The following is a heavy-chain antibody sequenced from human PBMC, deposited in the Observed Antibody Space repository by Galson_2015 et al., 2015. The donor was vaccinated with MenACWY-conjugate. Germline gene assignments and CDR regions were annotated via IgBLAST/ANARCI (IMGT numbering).Heavy chain of an antibody. CDR1: GYTFSTYK. CDR2: INTATGDT. V-gene: IGHV1-3*04. CDR3: AKDEDL. Sequence: SVKVSCKASGYTFSTYKIHWVRQAPGQGLEWMGWINTATGDTRYSQKFQGRITFTGDISAYTVYMELSSLRSEDTSVYYCAKDEDLWGQGTLVTVSS. J-gene: IGHJ5*02.